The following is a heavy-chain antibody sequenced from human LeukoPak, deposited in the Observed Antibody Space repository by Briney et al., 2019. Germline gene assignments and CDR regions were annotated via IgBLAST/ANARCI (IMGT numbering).Heavy chain of an antibody. J-gene: IGHJ3*02. CDR3: ARDRGYSGYGLDAFDI. CDR2: INPNSGGT. CDR1: GYTFTGYY. Sequence: GASVKVSCKASGYTFTGYYMHWVRQALGQGLEWMGWINPNSGGTNYAQKFQGWVTMTRDTSISTAYMELSRLRSDDTAVYYCARDRGYSGYGLDAFDIWGQGTMVTVSS. D-gene: IGHD5-12*01. V-gene: IGHV1-2*04.